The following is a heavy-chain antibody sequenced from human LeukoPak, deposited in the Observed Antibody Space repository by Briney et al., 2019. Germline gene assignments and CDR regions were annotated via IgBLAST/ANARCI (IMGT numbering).Heavy chain of an antibody. CDR3: ARDAGSITIFGVVIKSLDY. D-gene: IGHD3-3*01. Sequence: ASVKVSCKASGYTFTSYGISWVRQAPGQGLDWMGWISAYNGNTNYAQKLQGRVTMTTDTSTSTAYMELRSLRSDDTAVYYCARDAGSITIFGVVIKSLDYWGQGTLVTVSS. J-gene: IGHJ4*02. V-gene: IGHV1-18*01. CDR2: ISAYNGNT. CDR1: GYTFTSYG.